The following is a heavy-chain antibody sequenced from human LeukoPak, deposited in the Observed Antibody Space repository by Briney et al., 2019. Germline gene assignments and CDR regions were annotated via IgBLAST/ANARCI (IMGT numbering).Heavy chain of an antibody. CDR1: GGSISSGDYY. CDR2: IYYSGST. Sequence: PSETLSLTCTVSGGSISSGDYYWSWIRQPPGKGLEWIGYIYYSGSTYYNPSLKSRVTISADTSKNQFSLKLSSVTAADTAVYFCARGPDSSGYYYFDYWGQGTLVTVSS. J-gene: IGHJ4*02. D-gene: IGHD3-22*01. CDR3: ARGPDSSGYYYFDY. V-gene: IGHV4-30-4*01.